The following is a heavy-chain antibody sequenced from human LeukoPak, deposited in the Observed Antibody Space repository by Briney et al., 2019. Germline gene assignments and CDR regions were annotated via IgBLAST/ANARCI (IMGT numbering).Heavy chain of an antibody. CDR1: GGSLSGYY. V-gene: IGHV4-34*01. D-gene: IGHD2/OR15-2a*01. CDR2: IDYSGNT. J-gene: IGHJ4*02. CDR3: ARHNNREYFDY. Sequence: SETLSLTCAVYGGSLSGYYWSWIRQSPGKGLEWIGQIDYSGNTNYNSSLKSRVSISLHTSTNQISLRLSSVTAADTAMYYCARHNNREYFDYWGQGTLVTVSS.